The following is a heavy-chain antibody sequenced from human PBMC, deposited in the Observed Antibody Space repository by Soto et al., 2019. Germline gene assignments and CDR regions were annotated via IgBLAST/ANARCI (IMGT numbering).Heavy chain of an antibody. CDR2: ISSSSSTI. J-gene: IGHJ6*02. CDR1: GFTFSSYS. D-gene: IGHD3-3*01. CDR3: ARDKEWVFNYYYGMDV. Sequence: PGGSLRLSCAASGFTFSSYSMNWVRQAPGKGLEWVSYISSSSSTIYYADSVKGRFTISRDNAKNSLYLQMNSLRDEDTAVYYCARDKEWVFNYYYGMDVWGQGTTVTVSS. V-gene: IGHV3-48*02.